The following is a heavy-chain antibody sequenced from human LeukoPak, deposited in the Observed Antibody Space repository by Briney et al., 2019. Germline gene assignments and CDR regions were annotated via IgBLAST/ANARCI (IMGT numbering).Heavy chain of an antibody. Sequence: PGGSLRLSCAASGFTFSSFAMSWVHQSPGKGLEWVSGISGSGGSTYYADSVKGRFAISRDNSKNTLYLQMNSLRAEDTAVYYCAKGVKYYYASGEINFDSWGQGTLVTVSS. CDR3: AKGVKYYYASGEINFDS. CDR1: GFTFSSFA. D-gene: IGHD3-10*01. V-gene: IGHV3-23*01. J-gene: IGHJ4*02. CDR2: ISGSGGST.